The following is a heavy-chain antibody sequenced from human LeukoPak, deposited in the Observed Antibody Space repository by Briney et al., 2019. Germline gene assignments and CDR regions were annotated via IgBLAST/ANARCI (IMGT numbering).Heavy chain of an antibody. V-gene: IGHV4-59*01. D-gene: IGHD6-25*01. J-gene: IGHJ4*02. CDR2: IYYSGST. CDR3: AREVSGGEYFDY. CDR1: GGSFSGYY. Sequence: PSETLSLTCSVSGGSFSGYYWSWIRQPPGKGLEWIGYIYYSGSTNYNPSLKSRVTISVDTSKNQFSLKLSSVTAADTAVYYCAREVSGGEYFDYWGQGTLVTVS.